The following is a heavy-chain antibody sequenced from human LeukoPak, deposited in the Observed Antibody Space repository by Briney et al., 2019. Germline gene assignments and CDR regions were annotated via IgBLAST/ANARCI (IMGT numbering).Heavy chain of an antibody. CDR1: GGSLSSGSSY. CDR2: IYTSGST. CDR3: AREQGYCSSTSCSRFDP. V-gene: IGHV4-61*02. J-gene: IGHJ5*02. Sequence: SETLSLTCAVSGGSLSSGSSYWGWIRQPAGKGLEWIGRIYTSGSTNYNPSLKSRATISVDTSKNQFSLKLSSVTAADTAVYYCAREQGYCSSTSCSRFDPWGQGTLVTVSS. D-gene: IGHD2-2*01.